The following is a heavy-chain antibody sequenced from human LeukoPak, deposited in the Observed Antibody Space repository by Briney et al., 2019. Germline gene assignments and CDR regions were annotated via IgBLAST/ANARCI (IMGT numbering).Heavy chain of an antibody. J-gene: IGHJ4*02. CDR1: GLTFPDAW. CDR2: IKSWVDGGTT. V-gene: IGHV3-15*01. D-gene: IGHD3-16*01. CDR3: VADIPNDLSNQIYPFDF. Sequence: GGSLRLSCVASGLTFPDAWMTWVRQAPGKGPEWVGLIKSWVDGGTTHYAESLKGRFTISRDDSRNTLFLQMNSLESDDTGLYYCVADIPNDLSNQIYPFDFWGPGALVVVSS.